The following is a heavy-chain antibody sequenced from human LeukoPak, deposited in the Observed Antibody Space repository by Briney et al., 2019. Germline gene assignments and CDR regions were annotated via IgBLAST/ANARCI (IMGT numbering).Heavy chain of an antibody. V-gene: IGHV3-23*01. CDR2: ISGSGGST. D-gene: IGHD2-15*01. CDR3: AKDPCSGGSCYSDY. J-gene: IGHJ4*02. Sequence: PGGTLRLSCAASGFTFSSYGMSWVRQAPGKGLEWVSAISGSGGSTYYADSVKGRFTISRDNSKNRRYLQMNSRRAEDTAVYYCAKDPCSGGSCYSDYWGQGTLVTVSS. CDR1: GFTFSSYG.